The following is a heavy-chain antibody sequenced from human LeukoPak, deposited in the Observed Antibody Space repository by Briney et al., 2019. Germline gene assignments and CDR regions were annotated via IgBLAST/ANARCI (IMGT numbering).Heavy chain of an antibody. CDR1: GGSISSSSYY. V-gene: IGHV4-39*07. J-gene: IGHJ4*02. CDR3: ARDSSYYDILTGYYKGFDY. Sequence: SETLSLTCTVSGGSISSSSYYWGWIRQPPGKGLEWIGVIYYSGSSYYTPSLKSRVTMSVDTSKNQFSLKLSSVTAADTAVYYCARDSSYYDILTGYYKGFDYWGQGTLVTVSS. D-gene: IGHD3-9*01. CDR2: IYYSGSS.